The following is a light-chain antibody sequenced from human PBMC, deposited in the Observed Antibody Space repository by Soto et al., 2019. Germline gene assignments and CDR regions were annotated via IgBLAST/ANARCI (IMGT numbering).Light chain of an antibody. Sequence: DIVLTQSPDTLSLSPGERATLSCRASQSVSSNYLAWYQQKPGQAPRLLIYGASTRATGIPDRFSGSGSGTDFTLTISRLEPEDCAVYYCQQYGSSSYTFGQGTRLESK. J-gene: IGKJ2*01. V-gene: IGKV3-20*01. CDR3: QQYGSSSYT. CDR1: QSVSSNY. CDR2: GAS.